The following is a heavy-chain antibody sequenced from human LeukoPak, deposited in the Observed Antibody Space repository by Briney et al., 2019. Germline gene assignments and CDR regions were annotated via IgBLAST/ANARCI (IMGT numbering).Heavy chain of an antibody. CDR1: GGTFSRYA. CDR2: IISILGTA. D-gene: IGHD3-16*02. V-gene: IGHV1-69*05. J-gene: IGHJ4*02. Sequence: SVKVSCKASGGTFSRYALSWVRQAPGQGLEWMGGIISILGTAKYAQKFQGRVTMTRDTSTSTVYMELSSLRSEDTAVYYCARDLIMITFGGVIAPGDWGQGTLVTVSS. CDR3: ARDLIMITFGGVIAPGD.